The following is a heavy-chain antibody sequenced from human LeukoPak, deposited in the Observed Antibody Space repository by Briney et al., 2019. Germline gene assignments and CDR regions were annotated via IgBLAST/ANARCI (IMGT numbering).Heavy chain of an antibody. D-gene: IGHD1-26*01. Sequence: GRSLRLSCAASGFTFDDYAMHWVRQAPGKGLEWVSGISWNSGSIGYADSVKGRFTVSRDNAKNSLYLQMNSLRAEDTALYYCAKDISGLMIVGATTGVYYYYGMDVWGQGTTVTVSS. CDR1: GFTFDDYA. J-gene: IGHJ6*02. CDR2: ISWNSGSI. CDR3: AKDISGLMIVGATTGVYYYYGMDV. V-gene: IGHV3-9*01.